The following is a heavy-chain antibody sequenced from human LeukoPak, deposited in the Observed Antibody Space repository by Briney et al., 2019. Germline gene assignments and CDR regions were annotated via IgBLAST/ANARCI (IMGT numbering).Heavy chain of an antibody. CDR1: GGSFSGYY. CDR2: INHSGSA. D-gene: IGHD5-12*01. V-gene: IGHV4-34*01. CDR3: ARGSGYTGNED. Sequence: PSETLSLTCAVYGGSFSGYYCSWIRQPPGKGLEWIGEINHSGSANYNPSLNSRVIISLDTSKNQFSLKLSSVTAADTAIYYCARGSGYTGNEDWGQGTLVTVSS. J-gene: IGHJ1*01.